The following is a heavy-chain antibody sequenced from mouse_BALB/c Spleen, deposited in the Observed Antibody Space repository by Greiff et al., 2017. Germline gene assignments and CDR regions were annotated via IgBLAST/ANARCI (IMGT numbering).Heavy chain of an antibody. CDR3: ARQSWDCSMDY. D-gene: IGHD4-1*01. V-gene: IGHV1-77*01. J-gene: IGHJ4*01. CDR1: GYTFTDYV. Sequence: VQLQQSGPELVKPGASVKMSCKASGYTFTDYVISWVKQRTGQGLEWIGEIYPGSGSTYYNEKFKGKATLTADKSSNTAYMQLSSLTSEDSAVYFCARQSWDCSMDYWGQGTSVTVSS. CDR2: IYPGSGST.